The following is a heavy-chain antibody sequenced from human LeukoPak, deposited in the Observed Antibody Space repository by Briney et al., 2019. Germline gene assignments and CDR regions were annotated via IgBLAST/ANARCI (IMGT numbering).Heavy chain of an antibody. D-gene: IGHD6-19*01. CDR2: IYYSGTT. J-gene: IGHJ4*02. Sequence: SETLSLTCTVSGGSVSSYYWSWIRQPPGKGLEWIGYIYYSGTTYYNPSLKSRVAISLDTSKNQFSLKLSSVTAADTAVYYCARREDSGWYRFDYWGQGTLVTVSS. CDR1: GGSVSSYY. CDR3: ARREDSGWYRFDY. V-gene: IGHV4-59*08.